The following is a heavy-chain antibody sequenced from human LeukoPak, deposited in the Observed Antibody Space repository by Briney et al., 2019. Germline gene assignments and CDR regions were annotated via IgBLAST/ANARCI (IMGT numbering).Heavy chain of an antibody. Sequence: GGSLRLSCAASGFTFSSYSMNWVRQAPGKGLEWVSSISSSSSYIYYADSVKGRFTISGDNAKNSLYLQMNSLRAEDTAVYYCASSFWSGYYYRYYFDYWGQGTLVTVSS. CDR2: ISSSSSYI. CDR1: GFTFSSYS. V-gene: IGHV3-21*01. CDR3: ASSFWSGYYYRYYFDY. J-gene: IGHJ4*02. D-gene: IGHD3-3*01.